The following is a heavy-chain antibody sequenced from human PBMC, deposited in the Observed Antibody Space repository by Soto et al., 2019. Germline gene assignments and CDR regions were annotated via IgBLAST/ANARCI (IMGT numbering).Heavy chain of an antibody. Sequence: QVQVVESGGGVVQPGRSLRLSCAASGFTFSSYAMHWVRQAPGKGLEWVALISYDGSNKYYADSVKGRFAISRDNSKNPLYLQMNSLRAEDTAVYYCARMGLLHGMDVWGQVTTVTVSS. V-gene: IGHV3-30*09. J-gene: IGHJ6*02. CDR2: ISYDGSNK. CDR3: ARMGLLHGMDV. D-gene: IGHD2-15*01. CDR1: GFTFSSYA.